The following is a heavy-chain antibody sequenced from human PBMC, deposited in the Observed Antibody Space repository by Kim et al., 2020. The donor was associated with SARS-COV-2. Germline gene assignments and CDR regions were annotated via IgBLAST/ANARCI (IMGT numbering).Heavy chain of an antibody. CDR3: ARDHEGPGPFDY. CDR2: IYYSGST. Sequence: SETLSLTCTVSGGSVSSGSYYWSWIRQPPGKGLEWIGYIYYSGSTNYNPSLKSRVTISVDTSKNQFSLKLSSVTAADTAVYYCARDHEGPGPFDYWGQGTLVTVSS. CDR1: GGSVSSGSYY. J-gene: IGHJ4*02. V-gene: IGHV4-61*01.